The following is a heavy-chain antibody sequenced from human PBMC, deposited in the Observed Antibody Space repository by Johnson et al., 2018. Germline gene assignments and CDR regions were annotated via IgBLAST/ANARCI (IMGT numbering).Heavy chain of an antibody. CDR2: ISSRGEKT. D-gene: IGHD2-2*01. J-gene: IGHJ6*02. CDR3: STYSYCSSSNCPQPAGMEI. V-gene: IGHV3-23*04. CDR1: GFTFSSFA. Sequence: EVQLVESGGGLVQPGGSLRLSCTASGFTFSSFAMTWVRQAPGKGLEWVSGISSRGEKTYHADSVKGRFTTSRNNSKNTLYLQMNDLTAEDTALYYCSTYSYCSSSNCPQPAGMEIWGQGTTVTVSS.